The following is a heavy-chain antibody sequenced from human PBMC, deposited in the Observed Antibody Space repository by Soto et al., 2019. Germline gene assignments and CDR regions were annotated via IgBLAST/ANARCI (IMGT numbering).Heavy chain of an antibody. V-gene: IGHV1-3*01. Sequence: ASVKVSCKASGYTFTSYARHWVRQAPGQRLEWMGWINAGNGNTKYSKKFQGRVTITRDTSASTAYMELSSLRSEDTAVYYCARDPHYDFWSGYYWGYYYYGMDVWGQGTTVTVSS. CDR2: INAGNGNT. CDR1: GYTFTSYA. CDR3: ARDPHYDFWSGYYWGYYYYGMDV. J-gene: IGHJ6*02. D-gene: IGHD3-3*01.